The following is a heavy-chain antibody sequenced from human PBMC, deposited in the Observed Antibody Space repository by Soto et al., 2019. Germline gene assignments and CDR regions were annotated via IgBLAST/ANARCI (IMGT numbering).Heavy chain of an antibody. D-gene: IGHD3-10*01. CDR2: IIPIFGTA. CDR3: ARERITMVRGVPRARAFMDV. V-gene: IGHV1-69*13. Sequence: SVKVSCKASGGTFSSYAISWVRQAPGQGLEWMGGIIPIFGTANYAQKFQGRVTITADESTSTAYMELSSLRSEDTAVYYCARERITMVRGVPRARAFMDVWGQGTTVTVSS. J-gene: IGHJ6*02. CDR1: GGTFSSYA.